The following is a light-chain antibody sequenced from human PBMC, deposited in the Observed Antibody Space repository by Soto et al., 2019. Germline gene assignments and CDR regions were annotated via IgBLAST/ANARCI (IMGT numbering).Light chain of an antibody. CDR3: AAWDDSLSGRYV. J-gene: IGLJ1*01. Sequence: HCVLTQPPSANGAAVQSVTIFCSGSSSNIGSNYVYWYQQLPGTAPKLLIYRNNQRPSGVPDRFSGSKSGTSASLAISGLRSEDEADYYCAAWDDSLSGRYVFGTGTKVTVL. V-gene: IGLV1-47*01. CDR1: SSNIGSNY. CDR2: RNN.